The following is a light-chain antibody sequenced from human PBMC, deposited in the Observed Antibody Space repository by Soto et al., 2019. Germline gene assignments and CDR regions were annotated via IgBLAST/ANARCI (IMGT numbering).Light chain of an antibody. Sequence: QSVLTQPASVSGSPGQSITISCTGTSSDVGGYNYVSWYQQHPGKAPKLMIYEVSNRPSGVSNRFSGSKSGNTASLTISGLQAEDEDDYYCSSYTSSSTSYVFGTGTKLTVL. CDR2: EVS. J-gene: IGLJ1*01. CDR1: SSDVGGYNY. CDR3: SSYTSSSTSYV. V-gene: IGLV2-14*01.